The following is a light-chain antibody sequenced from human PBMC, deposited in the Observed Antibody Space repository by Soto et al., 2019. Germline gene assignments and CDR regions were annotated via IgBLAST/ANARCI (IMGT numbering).Light chain of an antibody. CDR1: QSVSSN. CDR2: DTS. CDR3: QQYNNWSSIT. V-gene: IGKV3-15*01. Sequence: ETVMTQSPATLSVSPGERATLSCMSSQSVSSNLAWYQQIPGQAPTLLIYDTSTRATGIPARFSGSGSGTEFTLTISSLQSEDFAVYYCQQYNNWSSITFGQGTRLEIK. J-gene: IGKJ5*01.